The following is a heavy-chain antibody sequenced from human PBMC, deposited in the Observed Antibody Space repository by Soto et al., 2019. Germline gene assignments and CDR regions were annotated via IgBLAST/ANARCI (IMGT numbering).Heavy chain of an antibody. CDR2: ISIKPNNFAT. CDR1: GFTFHGST. J-gene: IGHJ4*02. CDR3: VRAYGNINYYFDH. V-gene: IGHV3-73*01. Sequence: GESLKISCVGSGFTFHGSTMHWVRPASGKGLEWIGLISIKPNNFATVYAASVTGRFTISRDDSKNTAYLEMDSLKTEDTALYYCVRAYGNINYYFDHWGRGTLVTVSS. D-gene: IGHD3-10*01.